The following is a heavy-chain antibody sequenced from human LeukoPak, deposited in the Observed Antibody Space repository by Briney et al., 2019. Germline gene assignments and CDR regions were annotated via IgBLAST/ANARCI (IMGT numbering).Heavy chain of an antibody. J-gene: IGHJ4*02. V-gene: IGHV3-30*18. Sequence: GRSLRLSCAASGFTFSSYGMHWVRQAPGKGLEWVAVISYDGSNKYYADSVKGRFTISRDNSKNTLYLQMNSLRAEDTAVYYCAKDPDAYSYGHLDYWGQGTLVTVSS. D-gene: IGHD5-18*01. CDR2: ISYDGSNK. CDR1: GFTFSSYG. CDR3: AKDPDAYSYGHLDY.